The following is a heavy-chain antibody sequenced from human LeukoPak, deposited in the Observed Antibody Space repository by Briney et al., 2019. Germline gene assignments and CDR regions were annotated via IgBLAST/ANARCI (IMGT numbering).Heavy chain of an antibody. CDR3: ARDSANYYDSSGYHVT. V-gene: IGHV3-30*04. Sequence: LGGSLRLSCAASGFTFSSYAMHWVRQAPGKGLEWVAVISYDGSNKYYADSVKGRFTISRDNSKNTLYLQMNSLRAEDTAVYYCARDSANYYDSSGYHVTWGQGTLVTVSS. CDR2: ISYDGSNK. D-gene: IGHD3-22*01. CDR1: GFTFSSYA. J-gene: IGHJ5*02.